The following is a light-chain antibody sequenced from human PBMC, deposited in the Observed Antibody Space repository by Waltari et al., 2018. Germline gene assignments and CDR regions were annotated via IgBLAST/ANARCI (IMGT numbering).Light chain of an antibody. CDR1: QTVGAY. Sequence: EYVLTQSPGTLSLSPGEGATLSCRASQTVGAYLAWYQQTPGQAPRLLIYHSSNRATGIPDRFSGSGSGTDFTLTITRLEPEDFAVYYRQQYRSAPYTFGQGTKLEIK. CDR2: HSS. V-gene: IGKV3-20*01. J-gene: IGKJ2*01. CDR3: QQYRSAPYT.